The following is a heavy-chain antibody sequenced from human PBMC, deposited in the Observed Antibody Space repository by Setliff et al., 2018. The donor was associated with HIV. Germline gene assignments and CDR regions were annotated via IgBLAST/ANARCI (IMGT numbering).Heavy chain of an antibody. J-gene: IGHJ4*02. CDR2: IYSSGST. Sequence: KPSETLSLTCTVSGGSISSYYWSWIRQPPGKGLEWLGHIYSSGSTNYNPSLKSRVTISVDTSKNQFSLKLYSVTAADTAVYYCARAYFGSGIYYWGQGTLVTAPQ. CDR3: ARAYFGSGIYY. D-gene: IGHD3-10*01. CDR1: GGSISSYY. V-gene: IGHV4-4*09.